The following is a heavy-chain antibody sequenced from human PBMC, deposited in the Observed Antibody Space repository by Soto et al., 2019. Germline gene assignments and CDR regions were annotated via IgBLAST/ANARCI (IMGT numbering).Heavy chain of an antibody. V-gene: IGHV4-39*01. J-gene: IGHJ4*01. CDR2: IYYTGTT. CDR3: ARQQYTNSPYDY. Sequence: PSETLSLTCIVSGGSIGSTAYYWHWIRQPPGEGLEWIGNIYYTGTTDYNPSLRGRVTISVDRSKNQLSLKMTSVTAADTAMYFCARQQYTNSPYDYWGQGTLVTAPQ. D-gene: IGHD1-1*01. CDR1: GGSIGSTAYY.